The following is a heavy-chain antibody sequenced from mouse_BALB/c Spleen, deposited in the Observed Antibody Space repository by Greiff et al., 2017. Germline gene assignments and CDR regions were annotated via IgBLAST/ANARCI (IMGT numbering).Heavy chain of an antibody. V-gene: IGHV1-63*01. Sequence: VQLQESGAELVRPGTSVKISCKASGYAFTNYWLGWVKQRPGHGLEWIGEIYPGGGNTYYNEKFKGKATLTADKSSSTAYMQLSSLTSEDSAVYFCARSDGCYNCYFDYWGQGTTLTVSS. CDR1: GYAFTNYW. D-gene: IGHD2-3*01. J-gene: IGHJ2*01. CDR3: ARSDGCYNCYFDY. CDR2: IYPGGGNT.